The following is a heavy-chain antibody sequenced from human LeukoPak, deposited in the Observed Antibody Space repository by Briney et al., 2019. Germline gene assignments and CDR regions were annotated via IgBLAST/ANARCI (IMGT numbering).Heavy chain of an antibody. Sequence: PGGSLRLSCAASGFTFSNYAMSWVRQAPGKGLEWVSSISSSSSYIYYADSVKGRFTISRDNAKNSLYLQMNSLRAEDTAVYYCARDHMFLGYFDYWGQGTLVTVSS. V-gene: IGHV3-21*01. J-gene: IGHJ4*02. CDR1: GFTFSNYA. CDR3: ARDHMFLGYFDY. CDR2: ISSSSSYI. D-gene: IGHD3-10*02.